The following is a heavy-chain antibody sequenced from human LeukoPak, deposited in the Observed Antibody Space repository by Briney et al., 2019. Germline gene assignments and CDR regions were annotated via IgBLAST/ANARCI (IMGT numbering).Heavy chain of an antibody. J-gene: IGHJ5*02. CDR3: ATSADHQPSYYDSSGYYYQSWFDP. D-gene: IGHD3-22*01. CDR1: GYTLTELS. Sequence: ASVKVSCKVSGYTLTELSMHWVRQAPGKGLEWMGGFDPEDGETIYAQKFQGRVTMTEDTSTDTAYMELSSLRSEDTAVYYCATSADHQPSYYDSSGYYYQSWFDPWGQGTLVTVSS. CDR2: FDPEDGET. V-gene: IGHV1-24*01.